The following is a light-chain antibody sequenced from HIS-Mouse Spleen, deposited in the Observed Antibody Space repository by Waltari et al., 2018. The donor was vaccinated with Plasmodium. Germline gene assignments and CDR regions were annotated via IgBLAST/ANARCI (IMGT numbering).Light chain of an antibody. J-gene: IGLJ3*02. V-gene: IGLV3-10*01. CDR3: YSTDSSGNHRV. CDR2: EDS. CDR1: ALPKKY. Sequence: SYELTQPPSVSVSPGQTARITCSGDALPKKYASWYQQKSGQAPVLVINEDSKRPSGIAERFSGSSSGTMATLTISGAQVEDEADYYCYSTDSSGNHRVFGGGTKLTVL.